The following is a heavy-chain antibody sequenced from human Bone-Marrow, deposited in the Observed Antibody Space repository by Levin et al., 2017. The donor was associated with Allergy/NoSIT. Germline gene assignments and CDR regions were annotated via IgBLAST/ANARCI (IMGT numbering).Heavy chain of an antibody. V-gene: IGHV2-5*01. CDR1: GFSLSTSGVG. CDR2: IYWNDEK. J-gene: IGHJ4*02. D-gene: IGHD3-10*01. CDR3: AHISGIEVILREEDYFDY. Sequence: SGPTLVKPTQTLTLTCTFSGFSLSTSGVGVSWIRQPPGKPLEWLALIYWNDEKRYIPSLQSRLTITKDTSNNQVVLTITNLDPVDTATYYCAHISGIEVILREEDYFDYWGQGTLVTVSS.